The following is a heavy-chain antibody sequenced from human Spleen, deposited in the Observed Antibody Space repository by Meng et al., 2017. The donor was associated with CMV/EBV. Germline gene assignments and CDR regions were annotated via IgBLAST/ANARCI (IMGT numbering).Heavy chain of an antibody. Sequence: ASVKVSCKSSGYTFTGYYIHWVRQAPGQGLEWMGWIHPNSGGTNYAQKFQGRVTMTSDTSINTAYMELSSLRSDDTAVYYCARNYYGSGGHNYLNWFDPWGQGTRVTVSS. CDR3: ARNYYGSGGHNYLNWFDP. V-gene: IGHV1-2*02. D-gene: IGHD3-10*01. CDR2: IHPNSGGT. J-gene: IGHJ5*02. CDR1: GYTFTGYY.